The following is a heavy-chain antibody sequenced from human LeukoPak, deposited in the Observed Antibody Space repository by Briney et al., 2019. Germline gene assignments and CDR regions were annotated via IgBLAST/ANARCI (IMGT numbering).Heavy chain of an antibody. CDR2: ISYDGSNK. V-gene: IGHV3-30*03. Sequence: PGGSLRLSCAASGFTFSSYGMHWVRQAPGKGLEWVAVISYDGSNKYYADSVKGRFTISRDNSKNTLFVQMNSLRAEDTAVYYCGTESSWGQGTLVTVSS. J-gene: IGHJ5*02. CDR3: GTESS. CDR1: GFTFSSYG.